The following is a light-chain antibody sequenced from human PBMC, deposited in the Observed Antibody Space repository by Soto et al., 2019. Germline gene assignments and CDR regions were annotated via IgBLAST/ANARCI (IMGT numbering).Light chain of an antibody. V-gene: IGLV2-14*02. CDR1: GGDVGNYDL. CDR2: EVS. Sequence: QSVLTQPASVSGSPGQSITISCAGSGGDVGNYDLLSWYQQIPGKAPKLMIYEVSNRPSGVSNRFSGSKSGNTASLTISGLQAEDEADYYCSSYTSSSTGVFGTGTKVTVL. CDR3: SSYTSSSTGV. J-gene: IGLJ1*01.